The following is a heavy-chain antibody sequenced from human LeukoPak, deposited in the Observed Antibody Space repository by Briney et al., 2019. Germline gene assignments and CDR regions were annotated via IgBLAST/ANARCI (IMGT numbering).Heavy chain of an antibody. Sequence: PGGSLRLSCAASGFTFSSYGMHWVRQAPGKGLEWVAFIRYDGSNKYYADSVKGRFTISRDNSKNTLYLQMNSLRAEDTAVYYCAIGKGCTNGVCAEDFDYWGQGTLVTVSS. D-gene: IGHD2-8*01. CDR2: IRYDGSNK. CDR3: AIGKGCTNGVCAEDFDY. V-gene: IGHV3-30*02. CDR1: GFTFSSYG. J-gene: IGHJ4*02.